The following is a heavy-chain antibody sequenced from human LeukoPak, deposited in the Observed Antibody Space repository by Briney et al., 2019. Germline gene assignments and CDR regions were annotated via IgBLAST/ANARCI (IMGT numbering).Heavy chain of an antibody. CDR3: ARVLSARPDI. J-gene: IGHJ3*02. Sequence: PGGSLRLSCAASGFTFSSYSMNWVRQAPGKGLEWVSSISSSSSYIYYADPVKGRFTISRDNAKNSLYLQMNSLRAEDTAVYYCARVLSARPDIWGQGTMVTVSS. CDR2: ISSSSSYI. CDR1: GFTFSSYS. V-gene: IGHV3-21*04.